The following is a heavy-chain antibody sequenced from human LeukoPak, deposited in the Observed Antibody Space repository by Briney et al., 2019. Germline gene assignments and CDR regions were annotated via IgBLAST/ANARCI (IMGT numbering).Heavy chain of an antibody. J-gene: IGHJ5*02. Sequence: SETLSLTCTVSGGSMNNYYWSWIRQAPGKGLEWIGYISDSGSTNYNPSLGSRVTISVDTSNNQFSLKLTSVTAADTALYYCARYDYGDCWFDPWGQGTLVTVSS. V-gene: IGHV4-59*01. CDR1: GGSMNNYY. D-gene: IGHD4-17*01. CDR3: ARYDYGDCWFDP. CDR2: ISDSGST.